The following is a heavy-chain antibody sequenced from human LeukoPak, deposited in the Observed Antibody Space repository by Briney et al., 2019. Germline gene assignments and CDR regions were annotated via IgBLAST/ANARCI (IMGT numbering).Heavy chain of an antibody. J-gene: IGHJ4*01. CDR1: GFTFSSYS. V-gene: IGHV3-48*04. CDR2: ISSSSSTI. CDR3: ARGHYHRNRGDSSGYSDY. Sequence: GGSLRLSCAASGFTFSSYSMNWVRQAPGKGLEWVSYISSSSSTIYYADSVKGRFTISRDNAKNSLYLQMNSLRAEDTAVYYCARGHYHRNRGDSSGYSDYWGQGTLVTVSS. D-gene: IGHD3-22*01.